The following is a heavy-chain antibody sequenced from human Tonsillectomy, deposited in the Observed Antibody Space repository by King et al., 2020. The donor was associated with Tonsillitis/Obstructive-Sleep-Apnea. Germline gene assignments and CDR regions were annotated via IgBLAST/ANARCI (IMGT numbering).Heavy chain of an antibody. J-gene: IGHJ6*03. V-gene: IGHV3-23*04. CDR1: GFTFSSYA. CDR2: VSDGDDST. Sequence: VQLVESGGALAQPGGSLRLSCAASGFTFSSYAMSWVRQAPGKGLEWVSTVSDGDDSTFYEDSVKGRFTISRDNSNNTLYLQMSSLRAEDTAVYYCAKGDRSFVNYMDVWGKGTTVTVSS. CDR3: AKGDRSFVNYMDV. D-gene: IGHD6-13*01.